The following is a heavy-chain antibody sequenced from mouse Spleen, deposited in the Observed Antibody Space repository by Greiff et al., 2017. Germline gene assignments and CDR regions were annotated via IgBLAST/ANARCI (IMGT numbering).Heavy chain of an antibody. Sequence: EVKVVESGGGLVKPGGSLKLSCAASGFTFSSYTMSWVRQTPEKRLEWVATISSGGSYTYYPDSVKGRFTISRDNAKNTLYLQMSSLKSEDTAMYYCTRVSLTTEAMDYWGQGTSVTVSS. J-gene: IGHJ4*01. CDR1: GFTFSSYT. CDR2: ISSGGSYT. V-gene: IGHV5-6-4*01. D-gene: IGHD1-1*01. CDR3: TRVSLTTEAMDY.